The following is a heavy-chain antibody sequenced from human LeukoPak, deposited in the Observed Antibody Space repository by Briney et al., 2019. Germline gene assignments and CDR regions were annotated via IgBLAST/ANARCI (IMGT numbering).Heavy chain of an antibody. CDR3: TTCPPLLAGSDFDY. D-gene: IGHD3-10*01. Sequence: GGSLRLSCAASGFSFGNAWMSWVRQAPGKGLEWVGRIKSRTDGGTPDYAAPVNGRFTISRDDSKNTLYLQMNSLKTEDTAVYYCTTCPPLLAGSDFDYWGQGTLVTVSS. CDR1: GFSFGNAW. V-gene: IGHV3-15*01. CDR2: IKSRTDGGTP. J-gene: IGHJ4*02.